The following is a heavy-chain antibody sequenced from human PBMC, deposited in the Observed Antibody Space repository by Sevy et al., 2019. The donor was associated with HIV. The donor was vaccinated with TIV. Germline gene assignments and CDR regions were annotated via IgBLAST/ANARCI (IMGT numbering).Heavy chain of an antibody. Sequence: GESLKISCKGSGYSFTRYWLGWVRQMPGKGLEWMGIIYPGDSDTRYSPSFQGQVTISADKSISTAYLQWSSLKASDTAMYYCARPNDIVSAGGVSYPDYFNYWGQGTLVIVSS. CDR1: GYSFTRYW. D-gene: IGHD6-13*01. J-gene: IGHJ4*02. V-gene: IGHV5-51*01. CDR3: ARPNDIVSAGGVSYPDYFNY. CDR2: IYPGDSDT.